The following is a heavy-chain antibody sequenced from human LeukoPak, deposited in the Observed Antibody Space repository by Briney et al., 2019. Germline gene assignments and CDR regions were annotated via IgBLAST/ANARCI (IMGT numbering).Heavy chain of an antibody. J-gene: IGHJ3*02. Sequence: ASVKVSCKASGYTFTSYDINWVRQATGQGLEWMGWMNPNSGNTGYAQKFQGRVTITRNASISTAYMELSSLRSGDTAVYYCAICYSGSYFRTPNKLCAFDIWGQGTMVTVSS. CDR1: GYTFTSYD. CDR3: AICYSGSYFRTPNKLCAFDI. D-gene: IGHD1-26*01. CDR2: MNPNSGNT. V-gene: IGHV1-8*03.